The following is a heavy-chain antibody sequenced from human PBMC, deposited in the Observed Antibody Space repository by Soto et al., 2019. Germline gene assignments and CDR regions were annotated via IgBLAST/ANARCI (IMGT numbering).Heavy chain of an antibody. CDR2: ISWNSATI. D-gene: IGHD2-15*01. CDR3: VRSRIGYCSGGGCYRDAFAI. Sequence: GGSLRLSCAASGFVFDDYGVHWVRQAPGKDLEWVSGISWNSATIGYADSVKGRFTISRDNAKNSLYLQMNSVRAEDTAFYYFVRSRIGYCSGGGCYRDAFAIWGQGTMVTVTS. V-gene: IGHV3-9*01. CDR1: GFVFDDYG. J-gene: IGHJ3*02.